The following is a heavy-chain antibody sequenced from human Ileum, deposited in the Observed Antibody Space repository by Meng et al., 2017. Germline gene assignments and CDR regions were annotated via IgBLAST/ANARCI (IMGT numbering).Heavy chain of an antibody. J-gene: IGHJ5*02. Sequence: RTEARGDLVQRGGSLRLSCAASGFTFSSYWMHWVRQAPGKGLVWVARSNTDGRDTRYADSVKGRFTISRDNAQNMVYLQMNSLRAEDTAVYYCARDKPHNWFDPWGQGTLVTVSS. CDR1: GFTFSSYW. V-gene: IGHV3-74*01. CDR2: SNTDGRDT. CDR3: ARDKPHNWFDP.